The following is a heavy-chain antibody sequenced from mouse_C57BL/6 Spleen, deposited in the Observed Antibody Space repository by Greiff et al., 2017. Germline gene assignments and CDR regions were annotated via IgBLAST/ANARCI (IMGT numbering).Heavy chain of an antibody. CDR1: GFTFSDDY. D-gene: IGHD1-1*01. CDR3: ARDDGSSFSYAMDD. Sequence: DVKLVESGGGLVQPGGSLKLSCAASGFTFSDDYMHWVRQTPEKRLEWVAYISNGGGSTYYPDTVQGRFTISRDNAKNTLYLQMSRLKSEDTAMYYSARDDGSSFSYAMDDWSQRTSATFSS. CDR2: ISNGGGST. V-gene: IGHV5-12*01. J-gene: IGHJ4*01.